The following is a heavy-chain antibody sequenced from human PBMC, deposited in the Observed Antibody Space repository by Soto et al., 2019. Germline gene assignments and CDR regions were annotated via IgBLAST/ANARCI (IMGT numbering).Heavy chain of an antibody. CDR1: GGYFSANS. D-gene: IGHD3-10*02. Sequence: QVQLQQWGAGLLKPSETLSLTCGIYGGYFSANSWSWIRQTPGKGLEWLGEINHAGSTDYNPSLMSRITISADTAQNQFSRKLSSVTAADTAVYYCATGGRCSSWGQGTLVTVSS. CDR3: ATGGRCSS. V-gene: IGHV4-34*01. CDR2: INHAGST. J-gene: IGHJ5*02.